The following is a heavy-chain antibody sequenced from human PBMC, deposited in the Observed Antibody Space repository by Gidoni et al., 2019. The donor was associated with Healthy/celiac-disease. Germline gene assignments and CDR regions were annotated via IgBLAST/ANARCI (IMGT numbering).Heavy chain of an antibody. CDR1: GYTLPELS. V-gene: IGHV1-24*01. D-gene: IGHD1-26*01. Sequence: QVQLVQSGAEVKKPGPSWKVSGTVSGYTLPELSIHWVQQAPGKGLEWMGGFDPENGETIYAQKFQGRGTMTEDTATDTAYMELSSLRSEDTAVYYCATVVRRGAPFTAGPTFDYWGQGTLVTVSS. J-gene: IGHJ4*02. CDR3: ATVVRRGAPFTAGPTFDY. CDR2: FDPENGET.